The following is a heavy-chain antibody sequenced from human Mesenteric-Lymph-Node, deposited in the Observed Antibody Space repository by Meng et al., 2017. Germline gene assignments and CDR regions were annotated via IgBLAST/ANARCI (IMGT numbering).Heavy chain of an antibody. V-gene: IGHV4-61*02. J-gene: IGHJ3*02. CDR3: AREFLSYYDSSGYSRGAFDI. D-gene: IGHD3-22*01. CDR2: IYSSGST. Sequence: SETLSLTCTVSGDSITMNSHYWAWIRQPAGKGLEWIGRIYSSGSTNYNPSLKSRVTISVDTSKNQFSLKLSSVTAADTAVYYCAREFLSYYDSSGYSRGAFDIWGQGKKVNVSS. CDR1: GDSITMNSHY.